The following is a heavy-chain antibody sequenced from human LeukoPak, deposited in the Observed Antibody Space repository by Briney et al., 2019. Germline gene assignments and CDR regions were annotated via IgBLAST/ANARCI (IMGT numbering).Heavy chain of an antibody. J-gene: IGHJ2*01. D-gene: IGHD3-3*01. CDR3: ARPWTIFGERYFDL. CDR2: TSYDGSNK. CDR1: GFTFSNYG. Sequence: GTSLRLSCAASGFTFSNYGMHWVRQAPGKGLEWVAVTSYDGSNKYYADSVKGRFTISRDNSKNTLYLQMNSLRAEDTAVYYCARPWTIFGERYFDLWGRGTLVTVSS. V-gene: IGHV3-30*03.